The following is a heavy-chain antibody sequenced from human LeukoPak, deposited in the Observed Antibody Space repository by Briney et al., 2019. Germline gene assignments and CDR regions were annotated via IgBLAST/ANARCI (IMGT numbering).Heavy chain of an antibody. V-gene: IGHV3-7*01. Sequence: GGSLRLSCAASGFTFTRYWMAWVRQAPGKELEWISNINQDGSEEYYVDSVKGRFTISRDNAKNSLYLQMNSLRDEDTAVYYCAVSGSYPMYYFDYWGQGTLVTVSS. D-gene: IGHD1-26*01. CDR3: AVSGSYPMYYFDY. CDR1: GFTFTRYW. J-gene: IGHJ4*02. CDR2: INQDGSEE.